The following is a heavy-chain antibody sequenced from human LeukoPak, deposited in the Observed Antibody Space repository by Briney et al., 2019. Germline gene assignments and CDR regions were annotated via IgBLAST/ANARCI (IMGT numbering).Heavy chain of an antibody. J-gene: IGHJ4*02. Sequence: PGGSLRLSCAASGFTFSSYGMHWVRQAPGKGLEWVAVISYDGSNKYYADSVKGRFTISRDNSKNTLYLQMNSLRAEDAALYHCARGTGDYFDYWGQGTLVTVSS. CDR1: GFTFSSYG. CDR3: ARGTGDYFDY. CDR2: ISYDGSNK. V-gene: IGHV3-30*03. D-gene: IGHD1-14*01.